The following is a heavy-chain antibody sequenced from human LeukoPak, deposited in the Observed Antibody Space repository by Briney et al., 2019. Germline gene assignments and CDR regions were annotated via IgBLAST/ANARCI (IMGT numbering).Heavy chain of an antibody. D-gene: IGHD3-22*01. V-gene: IGHV4-38-2*01. CDR3: ARRRYYDGSGYLE. Sequence: SETLSLTCAVSGYSISSGYYWGWIRQPPGKGLEWIGSIYHSGRTYYSPSLKSRVTMSVDPSNNQFSLNLRSVTAADTALYYCARRRYYDGSGYLEWGQGTLLSVSS. CDR2: IYHSGRT. CDR1: GYSISSGYY. J-gene: IGHJ1*01.